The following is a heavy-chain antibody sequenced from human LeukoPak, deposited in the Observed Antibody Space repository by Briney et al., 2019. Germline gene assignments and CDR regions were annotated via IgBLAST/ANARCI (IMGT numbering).Heavy chain of an antibody. CDR3: ASAAGSGWYYFDY. CDR2: IHYSGNT. Sequence: SETLSLTCTVSGGSISSRSYSWGWIRPPPGKGLDWIGSIHYSGNTYYNPSLKSRVTISVDTSKNQFSLKLSSVTAADTAVYYCASAAGSGWYYFDYWGQGTLVTVSS. J-gene: IGHJ4*02. CDR1: GGSISSRSYS. V-gene: IGHV4-39*01. D-gene: IGHD6-19*01.